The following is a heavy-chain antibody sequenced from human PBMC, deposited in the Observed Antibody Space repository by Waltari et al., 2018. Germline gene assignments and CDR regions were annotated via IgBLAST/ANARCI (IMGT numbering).Heavy chain of an antibody. CDR2: IGGSGITT. Sequence: EVQLLESGGGLVQPGGSLRLSCAASGFPFSNYAMNWVRQGPGRGTEWVSGIGGSGITTEYADSVKGRFTNARDNSKNTLHLQMNSLGAEDTAVYYCAKDWDDLGNPTPSDYWGQGILVTVSS. D-gene: IGHD1-26*01. J-gene: IGHJ4*02. CDR3: AKDWDDLGNPTPSDY. V-gene: IGHV3-23*01. CDR1: GFPFSNYA.